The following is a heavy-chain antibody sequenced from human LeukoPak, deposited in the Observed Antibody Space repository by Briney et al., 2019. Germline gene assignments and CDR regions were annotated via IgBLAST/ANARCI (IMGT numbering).Heavy chain of an antibody. Sequence: PGGSLRLSCAASGFTFSSYAMSWVRQAPGKGLEWVSAISGSVGSTYYADSVKGRFTISRDNSKNTLYLQMNSLRAEDTAVYYCAKGANSSAGGDRNYYYYYYMDVWGKGTTVTVSS. J-gene: IGHJ6*03. CDR3: AKGANSSAGGDRNYYYYYYMDV. CDR1: GFTFSSYA. CDR2: ISGSVGST. V-gene: IGHV3-23*01. D-gene: IGHD2-21*02.